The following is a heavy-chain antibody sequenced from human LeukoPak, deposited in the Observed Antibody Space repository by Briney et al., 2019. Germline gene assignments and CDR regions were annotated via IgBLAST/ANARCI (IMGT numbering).Heavy chain of an antibody. CDR1: GGSISSSSYY. Sequence: SETLSLTCTVSGGSISSSSYYWGWIRQPPGKGLEWIGSIYYSGSTYYNPSLKSRVTISVDTSKNQFSLKLSSVTAADTAVYYCAKALSRVVAATTNGFDPWGQGTLVTVSS. CDR3: AKALSRVVAATTNGFDP. V-gene: IGHV4-39*07. CDR2: IYYSGST. J-gene: IGHJ5*02. D-gene: IGHD2-15*01.